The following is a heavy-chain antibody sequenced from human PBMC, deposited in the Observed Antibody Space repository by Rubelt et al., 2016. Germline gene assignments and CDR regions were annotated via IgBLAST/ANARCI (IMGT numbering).Heavy chain of an antibody. D-gene: IGHD5-18*01. J-gene: IGHJ4*02. CDR3: ARSHSRYNYGALFEY. CDR1: GGPLSGYY. Sequence: QAQLQQWGAGLLKPSETLSLTCAVDGGPLSGYYWSWIRQPPGKGLEWIGEINHSGSTNYNPSLTSRVTISVDTSKNQFSLKLTSGTAADTAVYYCARSHSRYNYGALFEYWGLGTLVTVSS. V-gene: IGHV4-34*01. CDR2: INHSGST.